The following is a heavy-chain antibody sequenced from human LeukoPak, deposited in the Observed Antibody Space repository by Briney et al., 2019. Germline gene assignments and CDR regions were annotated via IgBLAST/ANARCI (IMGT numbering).Heavy chain of an antibody. CDR2: MNPNSANT. CDR1: GYTFTSYD. Sequence: ASVKVSCKASGYTFTSYDINWVRQATGQGLEWMAWMNPNSANTGYAQKFQGRVTMTRNISISTAYMELSSLRSEDTAVYYCARGIGPEIAAANYWGQGTLVTVSS. CDR3: ARGIGPEIAAANY. D-gene: IGHD6-13*01. V-gene: IGHV1-8*01. J-gene: IGHJ4*02.